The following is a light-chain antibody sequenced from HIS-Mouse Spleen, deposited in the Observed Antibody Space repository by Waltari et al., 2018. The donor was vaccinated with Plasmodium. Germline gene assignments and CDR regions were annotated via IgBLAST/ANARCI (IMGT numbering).Light chain of an antibody. CDR2: LGS. CDR1: QSLLHSNGYNY. CDR3: MQALQTPLT. V-gene: IGKV2-28*01. J-gene: IGKJ4*01. Sequence: DIVMTQSPLSLPVTPGEPASISCRSSQSLLHSNGYNYLDWYLQKPGQSPQLLIYLGSNWAAGVPDRCSGSGSGTDFTLKISRVEAEDVGVYYCMQALQTPLTFGGGTKVEIK.